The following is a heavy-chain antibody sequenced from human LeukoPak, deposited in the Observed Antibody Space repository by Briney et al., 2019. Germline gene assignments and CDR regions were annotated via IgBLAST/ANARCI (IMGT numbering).Heavy chain of an antibody. J-gene: IGHJ4*02. CDR2: INPNSGGT. Sequence: ASVKVSCKASGYTFTGYYIHWVRQAPGQGLEWMGRINPNSGGTNYAQKLQGRVTMTRDTSISTAYMELSRLRSDDTAVYYCARDGSGNYYYFDYWGQGTLVTVSS. CDR1: GYTFTGYY. V-gene: IGHV1-2*06. CDR3: ARDGSGNYYYFDY. D-gene: IGHD3-10*01.